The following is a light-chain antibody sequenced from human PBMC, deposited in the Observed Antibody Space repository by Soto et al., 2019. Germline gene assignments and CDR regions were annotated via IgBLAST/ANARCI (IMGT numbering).Light chain of an antibody. Sequence: HSVLTQPASVSGSPGQSITFSCTGTSSDVGGYNYVSWYQQHPGKAPKLMIYAVTDRPSGVSSRFSGSKSGXKXSLIISGLQAEDEADYYCSSYTSSSTLFGTGTKVTV. V-gene: IGLV2-14*01. J-gene: IGLJ1*01. CDR1: SSDVGGYNY. CDR3: SSYTSSSTL. CDR2: AVT.